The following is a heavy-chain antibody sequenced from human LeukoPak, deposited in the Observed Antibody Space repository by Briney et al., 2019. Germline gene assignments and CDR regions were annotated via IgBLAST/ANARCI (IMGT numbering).Heavy chain of an antibody. V-gene: IGHV3-30*03. D-gene: IGHD6-19*01. CDR3: ARDYQLSSGWTPGDY. J-gene: IGHJ4*02. CDR1: GSIFSSYG. Sequence: GGSLRLSCAASGSIFSSYGIHWVRQAPGKGLEWVAVISHDGSNKYYADSMKGRFTISRDNSKNTVSLQMNSLRAEDTAVYYCARDYQLSSGWTPGDYWGRGTLVIVS. CDR2: ISHDGSNK.